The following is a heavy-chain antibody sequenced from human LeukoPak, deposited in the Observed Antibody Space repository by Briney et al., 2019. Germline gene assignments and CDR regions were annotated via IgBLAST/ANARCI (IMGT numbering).Heavy chain of an antibody. J-gene: IGHJ3*02. CDR2: ISYDGSNK. CDR3: ARDYSRSFDI. V-gene: IGHV3-30-3*01. CDR1: GFTFSSYA. D-gene: IGHD6-13*01. Sequence: GGSLRLSCAASGFTFSSYAMHWVRQAPGKGLEWVAVISYDGSNKYYADSVKGRFTISRDNSKNTLYLQMNSLRAEDTAVYYCARDYSRSFDIWGQGTMVTVSS.